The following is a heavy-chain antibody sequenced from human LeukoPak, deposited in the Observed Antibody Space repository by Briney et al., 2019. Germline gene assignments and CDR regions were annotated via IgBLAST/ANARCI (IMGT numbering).Heavy chain of an antibody. Sequence: PGGSLRLSCAASGFTFSSYGMYWVRQAPGKGLEWVVVISNDGSDKYYADSVKGRFTISRDNSKNTLYLQMNSLRAEDTAVYYCAEGYSTGWYGGVDYWGQGTLVTVSS. V-gene: IGHV3-30*18. CDR1: GFTFSSYG. CDR3: AEGYSTGWYGGVDY. CDR2: ISNDGSDK. J-gene: IGHJ4*02. D-gene: IGHD6-19*01.